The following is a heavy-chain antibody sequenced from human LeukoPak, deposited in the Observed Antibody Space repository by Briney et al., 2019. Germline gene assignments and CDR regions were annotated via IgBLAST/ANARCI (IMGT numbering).Heavy chain of an antibody. D-gene: IGHD2-15*01. V-gene: IGHV1-69*10. J-gene: IGHJ5*02. CDR3: ARSKRFYCSGGSCRRSWFDP. Sequence: SVKVSCKASGGTFSSYAISWVRQAPGQGLEWMGGIIPILGIANYAQKFQGRVTITADKSTSTAYMELSSLRSEDTAVYYCARSKRFYCSGGSCRRSWFDPWGQGTLVTVSS. CDR1: GGTFSSYA. CDR2: IIPILGIA.